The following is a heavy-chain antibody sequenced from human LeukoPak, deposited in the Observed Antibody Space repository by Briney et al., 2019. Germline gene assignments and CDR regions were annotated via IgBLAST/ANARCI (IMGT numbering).Heavy chain of an antibody. D-gene: IGHD3-10*01. Sequence: ASVKVSCKASGYTFTSYGISWVRQAPGQWLEWMGWISAYNGNTNYAQKLQGRVTMTTDTSTSTAYMELRSLRSDDTAVYYCAREPITMVRGVIEDYWGQGTLVTVSS. CDR1: GYTFTSYG. CDR3: AREPITMVRGVIEDY. J-gene: IGHJ4*02. V-gene: IGHV1-18*01. CDR2: ISAYNGNT.